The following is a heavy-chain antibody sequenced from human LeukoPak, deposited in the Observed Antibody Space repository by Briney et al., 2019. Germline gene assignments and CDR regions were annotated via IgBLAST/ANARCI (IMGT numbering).Heavy chain of an antibody. D-gene: IGHD3-10*01. CDR3: ARGAGSGYYIYMDV. CDR2: INWNGGST. V-gene: IGHV3-20*04. Sequence: GGSLRLSCAASGFTFDDHGMNWVRQAPGKGLEWVSGINWNGGSTGYADSVKGRLTMSRDNAKNSLYLQMNSLRAEDTAFYYCARGAGSGYYIYMDVWGKGTAVTVSS. CDR1: GFTFDDHG. J-gene: IGHJ6*03.